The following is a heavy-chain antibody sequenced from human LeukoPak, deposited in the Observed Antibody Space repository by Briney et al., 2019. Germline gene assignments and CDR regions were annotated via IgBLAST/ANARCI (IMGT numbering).Heavy chain of an antibody. CDR1: GFYLSTYE. CDR3: ARGDPHADL. Sequence: GGSLRLSCAASGFYLSTYEMNWVSQAPGKGLEWIADITISGHTKNYADSVKGRFTISRDNARTSLYLQMNSLRVEDTGVYYCARGDPHADLWGQETLVTVSS. V-gene: IGHV3-48*03. CDR2: ITISGHTK. J-gene: IGHJ5*02.